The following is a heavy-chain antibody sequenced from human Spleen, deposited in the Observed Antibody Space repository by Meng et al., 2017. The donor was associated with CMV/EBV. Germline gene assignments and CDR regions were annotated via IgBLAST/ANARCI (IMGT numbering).Heavy chain of an antibody. Sequence: GESLKISCAASGFVFSSYGMHWVRQAPGKGLEWVALIWYDGSNQYYADSVKGRFTISRDNSKNTLYLQMNSLRAEDTAVYYCARGSSTSSFPYYYYYGMDVWGQGTTVTVSS. J-gene: IGHJ6*02. D-gene: IGHD2-2*01. V-gene: IGHV3-30*02. CDR3: ARGSSTSSFPYYYYYGMDV. CDR1: GFVFSSYG. CDR2: IWYDGSNQ.